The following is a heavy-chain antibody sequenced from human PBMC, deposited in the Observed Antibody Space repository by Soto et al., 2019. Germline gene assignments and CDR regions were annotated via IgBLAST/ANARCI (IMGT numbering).Heavy chain of an antibody. J-gene: IGHJ2*01. D-gene: IGHD6-19*01. CDR3: AKDTGMAGSYWSFDL. V-gene: IGHV3-23*01. CDR1: GFTFSTYA. CDR2: INDNGRST. Sequence: GGSLRLSCSASGFTFSTYAMNWVRQAPGKGLEWVSTINDNGRSTYDADSVKGRFTISRDNSKSTLYLHMNSLRAEDTAIYYCAKDTGMAGSYWSFDLWGRGTLVTVSS.